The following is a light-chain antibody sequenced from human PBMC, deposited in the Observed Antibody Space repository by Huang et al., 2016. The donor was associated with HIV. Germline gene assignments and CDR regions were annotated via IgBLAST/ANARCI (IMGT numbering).Light chain of an antibody. CDR3: QQSYSTRT. J-gene: IGKJ3*01. CDR2: AAS. V-gene: IGKV1-39*01. CDR1: QSISIY. Sequence: DIQMPQSPSYLAASVGDIVTSTCRASQSISIYLNWYQQKPVEVPKRLIYAASKLQSGVPSRFSGSGVGTDFIITIRSLQPEDFATYYCQQSYSTRTFGPGTKLDFK.